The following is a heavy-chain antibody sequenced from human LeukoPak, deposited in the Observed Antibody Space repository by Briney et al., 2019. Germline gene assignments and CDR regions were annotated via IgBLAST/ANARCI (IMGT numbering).Heavy chain of an antibody. CDR2: MNPNSGNT. D-gene: IGHD3-3*01. J-gene: IGHJ4*02. V-gene: IGHV1-8*03. Sequence: ASVKVSCKASGYTFTSYDINWVRQATGQGLEWMGWMNPNSGNTGYAQKFQGRVTITRNTSISTAYMELSSLRSEDTAVYYCARGPAYYDFWSGEYGVDYWGQGTLVTVSS. CDR1: GYTFTSYD. CDR3: ARGPAYYDFWSGEYGVDY.